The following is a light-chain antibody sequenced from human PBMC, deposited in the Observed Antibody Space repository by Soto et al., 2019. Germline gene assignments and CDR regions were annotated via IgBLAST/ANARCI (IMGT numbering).Light chain of an antibody. CDR3: QQFNSYART. CDR1: QGISSA. J-gene: IGKJ1*01. Sequence: AIQLTQSPSSLSASVGDRVTITCRASQGISSALAWYQQKPGKAPKLLIYDASSLESGVPSRFSGSGSGTDFTLNISSLQPEDFATYYCQQFNSYARTFGQGTKVEIK. V-gene: IGKV1-13*02. CDR2: DAS.